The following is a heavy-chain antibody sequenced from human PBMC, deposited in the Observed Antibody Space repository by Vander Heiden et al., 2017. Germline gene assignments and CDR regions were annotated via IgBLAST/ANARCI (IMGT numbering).Heavy chain of an antibody. Sequence: QLQLQESGPGLVKPSETLSLTCTVSGGSISSSSYYWGWIRQPPGKGLEWIGSIYYSGSTYYTPSLKSRVTISVDTSKNQFSLKLSSVTAADTAVYYCARHYIRPYVGAATVDYWGQGTLVTVSS. CDR1: GGSISSSSYY. CDR2: IYYSGST. V-gene: IGHV4-39*01. CDR3: ARHYIRPYVGAATVDY. J-gene: IGHJ4*02. D-gene: IGHD2-15*01.